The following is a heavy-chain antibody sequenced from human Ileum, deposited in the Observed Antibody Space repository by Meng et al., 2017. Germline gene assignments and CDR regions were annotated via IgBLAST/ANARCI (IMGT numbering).Heavy chain of an antibody. D-gene: IGHD6-13*01. Sequence: HVQLLPGGGGLLKPSETLSPTCAVPGGSFSGYYWTWIRQSPGKGLEWIGEINRGGNTNYNPSLKSRITMSVDTSKNQFFLNLTSVTPADTAVYYCARAWSSSWSFLDFWGQGGLVTVSS. CDR3: ARAWSSSWSFLDF. V-gene: IGHV4-34*01. CDR2: INRGGNT. J-gene: IGHJ4*02. CDR1: GGSFSGYY.